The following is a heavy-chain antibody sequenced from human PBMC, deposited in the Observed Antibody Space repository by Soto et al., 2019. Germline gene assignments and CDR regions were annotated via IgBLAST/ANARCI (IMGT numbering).Heavy chain of an antibody. D-gene: IGHD2-21*02. CDR3: ARSSGCGGDCYSISSVLNY. Sequence: QVQLVQSGAEVKKPGSSVKVSCKASGGTFSSYAISWVRQAPGQGLEWMGGIIPIFGTANYAQKFQGRVTITADESTSTAYMEVSSRRSEDTAVYYCARSSGCGGDCYSISSVLNYWGQGTLVTVSS. CDR1: GGTFSSYA. J-gene: IGHJ4*02. V-gene: IGHV1-69*12. CDR2: IIPIFGTA.